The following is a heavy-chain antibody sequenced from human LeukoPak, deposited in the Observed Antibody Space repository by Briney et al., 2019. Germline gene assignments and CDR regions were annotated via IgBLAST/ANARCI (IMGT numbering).Heavy chain of an antibody. D-gene: IGHD3-3*01. V-gene: IGHV4-30-4*01. Sequence: SETLSLTCTVSGGSFSSGDYYWSWIRQPPGKGLEWIGYIYYSGSTYYNPSLMSRVTISVDTSKNQFSLKLSSVTAADTAVYYCARGRLHYDFWSDLQAGMDVWGQGTTVTVSS. J-gene: IGHJ6*02. CDR3: ARGRLHYDFWSDLQAGMDV. CDR1: GGSFSSGDYY. CDR2: IYYSGST.